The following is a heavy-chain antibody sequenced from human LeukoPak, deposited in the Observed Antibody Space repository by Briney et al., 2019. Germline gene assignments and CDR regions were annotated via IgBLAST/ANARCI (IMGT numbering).Heavy chain of an antibody. CDR1: GFTFSSYA. D-gene: IGHD3-22*01. Sequence: GGSLRLSCAASGFTFSSYAMSCVRQAPGKALEWVSAISGSGGSTYYADSVKGRFTISRDNSKNTLYLQMNSLRAEDTAVYYCAKSYYYDSSGYYYVHYFDYWGQGTLVTVSS. CDR2: ISGSGGST. V-gene: IGHV3-23*01. CDR3: AKSYYYDSSGYYYVHYFDY. J-gene: IGHJ4*02.